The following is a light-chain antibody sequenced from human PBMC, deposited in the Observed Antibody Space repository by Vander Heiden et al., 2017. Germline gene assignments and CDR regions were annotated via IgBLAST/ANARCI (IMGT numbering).Light chain of an antibody. CDR3: QQYYSTPFT. V-gene: IGKV4-1*01. Sequence: DIVMTQSPDSLAVSLGERATINCKSSRSVLYSSNNKKYLAWYQQKPGQPPKLLIYWASTRESGVPDRFGGSGSGTDFTLTISSLQAEDVAVYYCQQYYSTPFTFGQGTRLEIK. CDR2: WAS. CDR1: RSVLYSSNNKKY. J-gene: IGKJ5*01.